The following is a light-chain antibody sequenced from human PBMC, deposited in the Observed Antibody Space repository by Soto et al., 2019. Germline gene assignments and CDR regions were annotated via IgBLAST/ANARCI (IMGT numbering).Light chain of an antibody. CDR3: QQYDNSPIT. J-gene: IGKJ5*01. Sequence: EIVLTQSPGIFSLSPGERASLSCGASHSISSSFLAWYQQKPGQAPRLLIYGASSRATGIPDRFSGTGSETDFTLTISRLEPEDFAVYYCQQYDNSPITFGQGTRLEIK. CDR2: GAS. CDR1: HSISSSF. V-gene: IGKV3-20*01.